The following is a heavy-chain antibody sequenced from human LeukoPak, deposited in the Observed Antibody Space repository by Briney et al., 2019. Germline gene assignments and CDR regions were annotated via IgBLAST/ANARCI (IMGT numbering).Heavy chain of an antibody. J-gene: IGHJ4*02. V-gene: IGHV3-48*03. CDR1: GFTFSAYE. CDR2: IGSSGSTV. CDR3: ARDSSSSWYPDY. D-gene: IGHD6-13*01. Sequence: PGGSLRLSCAASGFTFSAYEMNWVRQAPGKGLEWVSYIGSSGSTVYYADSVKGRFTISRDNAKNSLYMQMNSLRAEDTAVYYCARDSSSSWYPDYWGQGTLVTVSS.